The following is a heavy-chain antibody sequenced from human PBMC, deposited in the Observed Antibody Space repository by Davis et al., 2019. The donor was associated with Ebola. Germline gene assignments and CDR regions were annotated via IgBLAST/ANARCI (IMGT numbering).Heavy chain of an antibody. CDR2: FDPKYGET. Sequence: ASVKVSCKVSGYTLTELSMHWVRQAPGKGLEWMGSFDPKYGETIYAQRFQGRLTMTEDTSTDTAYMELSSLRSDDTAVYYCSVGGQDGGFDYWGQGTLVPVSS. J-gene: IGHJ4*02. D-gene: IGHD3-16*01. V-gene: IGHV1-24*01. CDR1: GYTLTELS. CDR3: SVGGQDGGFDY.